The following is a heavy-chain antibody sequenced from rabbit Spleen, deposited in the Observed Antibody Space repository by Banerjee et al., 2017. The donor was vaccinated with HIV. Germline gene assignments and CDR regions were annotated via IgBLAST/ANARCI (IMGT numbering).Heavy chain of an antibody. Sequence: QSLEESGGDLVKPGASLTLTCTASGVSFSSSSYMCWVRQAPGKGLEWIACIDTGSSGSTYYATWATGRFTCSKTSSTTVTLQMTSLTAADTATYFCARDTGSSFSSYGMDLWGPGTLVTVS. CDR2: IDTGSSGST. CDR3: ARDTGSSFSSYGMDL. J-gene: IGHJ6*01. CDR1: GVSFSSSSY. D-gene: IGHD8-1*01. V-gene: IGHV1S40*01.